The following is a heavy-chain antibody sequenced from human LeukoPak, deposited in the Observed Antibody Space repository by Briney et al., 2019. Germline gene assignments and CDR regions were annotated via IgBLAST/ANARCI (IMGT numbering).Heavy chain of an antibody. CDR3: AQGYYSNSLYYYYGMDV. J-gene: IGHJ6*02. CDR1: GYTFTSYG. CDR2: ISAYNGNT. Sequence: ASVKVSCKASGYTFTSYGISWVRQAPGQGLEWMGWISAYNGNTNYAQKLQGRVTMTTDTSTSTAYMVLRSLRSDDTAVYYCAQGYYSNSLYYYYGMDVWGQGTTVTVSS. D-gene: IGHD4-11*01. V-gene: IGHV1-18*01.